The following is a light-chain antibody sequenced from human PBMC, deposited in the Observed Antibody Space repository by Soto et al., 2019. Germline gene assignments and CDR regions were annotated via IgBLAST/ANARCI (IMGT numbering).Light chain of an antibody. J-gene: IGKJ1*01. V-gene: IGKV3-20*01. CDR1: QSVSSSY. CDR3: QQYGSSPRT. Sequence: EIVLTQSPATLSLSPGERATLSCRASQSVSSSYLAWYQQKPGQAPRLLIYGASSRATGIPDRFSGSGSGTDFTLTISILEPEDFAVYYCQQYGSSPRTFGQGPKVDIK. CDR2: GAS.